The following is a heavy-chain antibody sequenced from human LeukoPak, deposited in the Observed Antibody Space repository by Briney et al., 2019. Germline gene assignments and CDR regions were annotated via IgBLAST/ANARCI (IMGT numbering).Heavy chain of an antibody. J-gene: IGHJ5*02. Sequence: SETLSLTCAVSGGSISSGGYSWSWIRQPPGKGLEWIGYIYHSGSTYYNPSLKSRVTISVDRSKNQFSLKLSSVTAADTAVYYCARYYYCSGSYFPTNWFDPWGQGTLVTVSS. CDR1: GGSISSGGYS. V-gene: IGHV4-30-2*01. CDR3: ARYYYCSGSYFPTNWFDP. CDR2: IYHSGST. D-gene: IGHD3-10*01.